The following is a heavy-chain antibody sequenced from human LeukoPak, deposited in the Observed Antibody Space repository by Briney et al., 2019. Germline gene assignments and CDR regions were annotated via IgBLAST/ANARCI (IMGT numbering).Heavy chain of an antibody. V-gene: IGHV3-9*01. CDR1: GFTFDDYA. CDR2: ISWNSGSI. D-gene: IGHD4-23*01. Sequence: RAGGSLRLSCAASGFTFDDYAMHWVRQAPGKGLEWVSGISWNSGSIGYADSVKGRFTISRDNAKNSLYLQMNSLRAEDTAVYYCASGQTTVVPREFDYWGQGTLVTVSS. J-gene: IGHJ4*02. CDR3: ASGQTTVVPREFDY.